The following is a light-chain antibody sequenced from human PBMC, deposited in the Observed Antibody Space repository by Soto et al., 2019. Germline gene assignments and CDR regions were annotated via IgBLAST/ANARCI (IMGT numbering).Light chain of an antibody. CDR1: QSLLHSNGYNY. Sequence: DLVMTQSPLSLPVTPGEPASISCRSSQSLLHSNGYNYLDWYVQKPGQSPQLLIYLGSSRASGVPDRFSGSGSGTDFTLEISRVEPEDVGVYWCMQALQTPWTFGQGTKVEIK. CDR3: MQALQTPWT. V-gene: IGKV2-28*01. CDR2: LGS. J-gene: IGKJ1*01.